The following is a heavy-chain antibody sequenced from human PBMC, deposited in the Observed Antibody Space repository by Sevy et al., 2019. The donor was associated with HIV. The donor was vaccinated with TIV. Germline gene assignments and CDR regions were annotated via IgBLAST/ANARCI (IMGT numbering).Heavy chain of an antibody. CDR1: GFTFSSYA. Sequence: GRSLRLSCAASGFTFSSYAMSWVRQAPGKGLEWVSAISGSGGSTYYADSVKGRFTISRDNSKNTLYLQMNSLRAEDTAVYYCAKRGLRIAAAGTDMDVWGKGTTVTVSS. CDR3: AKRGLRIAAAGTDMDV. D-gene: IGHD6-13*01. J-gene: IGHJ6*03. CDR2: ISGSGGST. V-gene: IGHV3-23*01.